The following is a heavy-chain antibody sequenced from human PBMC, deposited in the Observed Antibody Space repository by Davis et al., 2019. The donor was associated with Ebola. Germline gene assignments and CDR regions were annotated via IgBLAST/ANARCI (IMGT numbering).Heavy chain of an antibody. CDR1: GFSLSTSGVG. CDR3: ARSIAVAGTFLGWAFDY. V-gene: IGHV2-5*02. Sequence: SGPTLVKPTQTLTLTCTFSGFSLSTSGVGVGWIRQPPGKALEWLALIYWDDDKRYSPSLKSRLTITKDTSKNQVVLTMTNMDPVDTATYYCARSIAVAGTFLGWAFDYWGQGTLVTVSS. D-gene: IGHD6-19*01. J-gene: IGHJ4*02. CDR2: IYWDDDK.